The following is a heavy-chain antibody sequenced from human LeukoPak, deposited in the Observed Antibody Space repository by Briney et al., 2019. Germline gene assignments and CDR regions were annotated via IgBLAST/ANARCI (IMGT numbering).Heavy chain of an antibody. V-gene: IGHV1-46*01. CDR1: GYTFTSYY. Sequence: ASVKVSCKASGYTFTSYYMHWVRQAPGQGLEWMGIINPSGGSTSYAQKFQGRVTMTRDMSTSTVYMELSSLRSEDTAVYYCAREKYDILTGYRTLHLDYWGQGTLVTVSS. CDR3: AREKYDILTGYRTLHLDY. CDR2: INPSGGST. J-gene: IGHJ4*02. D-gene: IGHD3-9*01.